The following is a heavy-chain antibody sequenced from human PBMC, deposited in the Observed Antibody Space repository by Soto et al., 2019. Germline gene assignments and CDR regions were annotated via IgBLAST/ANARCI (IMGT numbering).Heavy chain of an antibody. D-gene: IGHD3-3*01. CDR2: INHSGST. CDR1: GGSVSSYY. J-gene: IGHJ6*03. CDR3: ARGRGNYDFWSGYYRSGYYYYYMDV. V-gene: IGHV4-34*01. Sequence: SETLSLTCAVYGGSVSSYYWSSIRQPPRKGLEWIGEINHSGSTNYNPSLKSRVTISVDTSKNQFSLKLSSVTAADTAVYYCARGRGNYDFWSGYYRSGYYYYYMDVWGKGTTVTVSS.